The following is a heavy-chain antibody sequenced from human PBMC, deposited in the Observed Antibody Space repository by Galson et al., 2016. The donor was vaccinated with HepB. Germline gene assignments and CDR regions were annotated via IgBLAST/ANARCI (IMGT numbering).Heavy chain of an antibody. CDR3: ARDPYCETTTCHNSPNLYYFDS. Sequence: SVKVSCKASGYTFSSYGITWVRQAPGQGLEWMGWKSSSKSYANYAQNFQGRVTMTTDTSTNTAYMELRSLRSDDTAVYYCARDPYCETTTCHNSPNLYYFDSWGQGTLVTVSS. CDR1: GYTFSSYG. D-gene: IGHD2-2*02. CDR2: KSSSKSYA. J-gene: IGHJ4*02. V-gene: IGHV1-18*01.